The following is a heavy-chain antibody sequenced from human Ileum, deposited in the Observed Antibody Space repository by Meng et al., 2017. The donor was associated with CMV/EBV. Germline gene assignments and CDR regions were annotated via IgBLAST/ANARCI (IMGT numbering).Heavy chain of an antibody. CDR2: IKSNTDGGTV. Sequence: GESLKISCGVSGLTFSTAWMTWVRQAPGKGLEWVGLIKSNTDGGTVDYAAPVKGRFTISRDDSKKTLYLQMNSLRAEDTAVYYCAKPFYFDSGNDAFDVWGQGTMVTVSS. J-gene: IGHJ3*01. D-gene: IGHD3-10*01. V-gene: IGHV3-15*01. CDR3: AKPFYFDSGNDAFDV. CDR1: GLTFSTAW.